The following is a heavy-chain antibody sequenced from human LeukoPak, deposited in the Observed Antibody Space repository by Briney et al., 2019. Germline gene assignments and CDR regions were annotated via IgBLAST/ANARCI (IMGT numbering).Heavy chain of an antibody. CDR1: GYTFTSYD. CDR2: MNPNSGNT. J-gene: IGHJ4*02. Sequence: GASVKVSCKASGYTFTSYDINWVRQATGQGLEWMGWMNPNSGNTGYAQKFQGRVTITRNTSISTAYMELSSLRSEDTAVYYCAIVHSCSWSYYFDYWGQGTLVTVSS. CDR3: AIVHSCSWSYYFDY. V-gene: IGHV1-8*03. D-gene: IGHD6-13*01.